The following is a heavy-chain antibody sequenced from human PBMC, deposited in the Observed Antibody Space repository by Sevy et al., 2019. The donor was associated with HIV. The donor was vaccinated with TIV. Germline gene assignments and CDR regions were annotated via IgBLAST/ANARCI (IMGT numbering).Heavy chain of an antibody. D-gene: IGHD4-4*01. V-gene: IGHV3-15*01. J-gene: IGHJ4*02. CDR3: TTDLGFYSSK. CDR2: IKSETDGGAA. CDR1: GITFSSAW. Sequence: GGCLRLSCAGSGITFSSAWMSWVRLVPGKGLEWLGRIKSETDGGAADYAAAVKGRFTISRDDSKETLYLQLNSLKTEDTAVYYCTTDLGFYSSKWGQGTLVTVSS.